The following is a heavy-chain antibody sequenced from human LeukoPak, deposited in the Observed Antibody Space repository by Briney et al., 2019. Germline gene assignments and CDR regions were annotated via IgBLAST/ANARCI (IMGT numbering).Heavy chain of an antibody. V-gene: IGHV4-34*01. CDR3: ARAFMVRGVIMRNWFDP. CDR1: GGSISGYY. Sequence: SETLSLTCTVSGGSISGYYWSWIRQPPGKGLEWIGEINNSGSTNYNPSLKSRVTISVDTSKNQFSLKLSSVTAADTAVYYCARAFMVRGVIMRNWFDPWGQGTLVTVSS. D-gene: IGHD3-10*01. CDR2: INNSGST. J-gene: IGHJ5*02.